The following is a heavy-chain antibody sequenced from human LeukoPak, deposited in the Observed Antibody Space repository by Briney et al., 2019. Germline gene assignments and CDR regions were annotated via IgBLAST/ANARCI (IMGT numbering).Heavy chain of an antibody. CDR1: GDSVSSNSAA. Sequence: PSQTLSLTCAISGDSVSSNSAAWNWIRQSPSRGLEWLGRTYYRSKWYNDYAVSVKSRITINPDTSKNQFSLQLNSVTPEDTAVYYCARDHLAPPQYYYDSSGLDYWGQGTLVTVSS. CDR2: TYYRSKWYN. D-gene: IGHD3-22*01. J-gene: IGHJ4*02. V-gene: IGHV6-1*01. CDR3: ARDHLAPPQYYYDSSGLDY.